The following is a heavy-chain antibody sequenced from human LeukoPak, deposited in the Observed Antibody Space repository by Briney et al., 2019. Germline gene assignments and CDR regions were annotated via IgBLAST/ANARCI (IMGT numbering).Heavy chain of an antibody. D-gene: IGHD2-2*01. V-gene: IGHV4-61*08. CDR3: AREYCSSTSCYDRYYYGMDV. CDR1: GGSISSGGYY. J-gene: IGHJ6*02. Sequence: SETLSLTCTVSGGSISSGGYYWSWIRQHPGKGLEWIGYIYYSGSTNYNPSLKSRVTISVDTSKNQFSLKLSSVTAADTAVYYCAREYCSSTSCYDRYYYGMDVWGQGTTVTVSS. CDR2: IYYSGST.